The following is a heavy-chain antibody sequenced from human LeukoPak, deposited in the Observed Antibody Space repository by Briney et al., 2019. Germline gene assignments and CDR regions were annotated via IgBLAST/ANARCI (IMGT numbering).Heavy chain of an antibody. CDR2: FSGSGGST. V-gene: IGHV3-23*01. Sequence: GGSLRLSCAASGFTFSSYAMSWVRQAPGKGLEWVSAFSGSGGSTYYADSVKGRFTISRDNSKNTLYLQMNSLRAEDTAVYYCAKVPITMKVPRMLDYWGQGTLVTVSS. CDR1: GFTFSSYA. D-gene: IGHD3-22*01. CDR3: AKVPITMKVPRMLDY. J-gene: IGHJ4*02.